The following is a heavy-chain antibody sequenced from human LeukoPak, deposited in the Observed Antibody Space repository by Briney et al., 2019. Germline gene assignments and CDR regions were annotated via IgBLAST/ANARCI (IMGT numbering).Heavy chain of an antibody. Sequence: SETLSLTCTVSGGSISSYYWSWIRQPPGKGLEWIGYIYYSGTTSYNPSLKSRVTISVDTSKNQFSLKLSSVTAADTAVYYCARGYRYEGPDYWGQGTLVTVSS. J-gene: IGHJ4*02. CDR3: ARGYRYEGPDY. CDR1: GGSISSYY. V-gene: IGHV4-59*01. CDR2: IYYSGTT. D-gene: IGHD5-12*01.